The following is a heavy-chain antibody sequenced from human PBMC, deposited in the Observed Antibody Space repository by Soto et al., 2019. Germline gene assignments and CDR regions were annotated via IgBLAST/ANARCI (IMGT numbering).Heavy chain of an antibody. CDR3: ARDWYYYDSSGYAVWGYFDY. Sequence: ASVKVSCKASGYTFTSYGISWVRQAPGQGLEGMGWISAYNGNTNYAQKLQGRVTMTTDTYTSTAYRELRSLRSDDTAVHYCARDWYYYDSSGYAVWGYFDYWGQGTLVTVSS. D-gene: IGHD3-22*01. CDR1: GYTFTSYG. CDR2: ISAYNGNT. J-gene: IGHJ4*02. V-gene: IGHV1-18*01.